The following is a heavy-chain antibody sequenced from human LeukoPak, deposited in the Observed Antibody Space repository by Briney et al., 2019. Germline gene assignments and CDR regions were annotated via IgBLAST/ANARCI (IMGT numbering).Heavy chain of an antibody. CDR3: ARGLSGYSSFVYYYYYMDV. Sequence: SETLSLTCTVSGGSISSSSYYWGWIRRPPGKGLEWIGSIYYSGSTYYNPSLKSRVTISVDTSKNQFSLKLSSVTAADTAVYYCARGLSGYSSFVYYYYYMDVWGKGTTVTVSS. D-gene: IGHD6-19*01. CDR1: GGSISSSSYY. CDR2: IYYSGST. J-gene: IGHJ6*03. V-gene: IGHV4-39*07.